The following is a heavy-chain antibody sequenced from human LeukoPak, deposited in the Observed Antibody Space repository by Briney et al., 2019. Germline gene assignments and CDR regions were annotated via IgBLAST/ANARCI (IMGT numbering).Heavy chain of an antibody. CDR1: GFTFSIYG. V-gene: IGHV3-33*01. CDR2: IWYDGTEK. Sequence: RSLRLSCAASGFTFSIYGMQWVRQAPGKGLEWVAVIWYDGTEKYYADSVKGRFTISRDNSKNMVYLQMNSLRAEDTAVYYCARDRNSFDHWGQGTLVTVSS. CDR3: ARDRNSFDH. J-gene: IGHJ4*02. D-gene: IGHD1-14*01.